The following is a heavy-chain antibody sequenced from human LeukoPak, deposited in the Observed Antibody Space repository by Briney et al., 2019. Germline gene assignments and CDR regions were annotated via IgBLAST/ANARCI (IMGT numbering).Heavy chain of an antibody. CDR1: GYTFINYG. CDR3: ARDGFSSSWPYYFDF. D-gene: IGHD6-13*01. Sequence: ASVKVSCKASGYTFINYGINWARQAPGQGLEWMGWISSYNGNTNYAQKFQGRVTMTTDTSTSTAYMELKSLRSDDTAVYHCARDGFSSSWPYYFDFWGQGSLVTVSS. J-gene: IGHJ4*02. V-gene: IGHV1-18*01. CDR2: ISSYNGNT.